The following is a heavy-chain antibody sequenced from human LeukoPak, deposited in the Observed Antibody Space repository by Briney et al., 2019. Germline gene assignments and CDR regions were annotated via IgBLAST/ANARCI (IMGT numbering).Heavy chain of an antibody. CDR3: ASAKFDY. J-gene: IGHJ4*02. V-gene: IGHV3-48*04. Sequence: GGSLRLSCAASGFTFSRYSMNWVRQAPGKGLERVSYITNSSNNIYYADSVKGRFTVSRDNAKNSLYLQMNSLRAEDTAVYYCASAKFDYWGQGTLVTVSS. CDR2: ITNSSNNI. CDR1: GFTFSRYS.